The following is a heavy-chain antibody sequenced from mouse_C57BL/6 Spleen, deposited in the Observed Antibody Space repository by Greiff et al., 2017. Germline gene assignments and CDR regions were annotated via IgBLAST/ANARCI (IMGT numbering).Heavy chain of an antibody. CDR2: IYPGDGDT. Sequence: VQLQQSGPELVKPGASVKISCKASGYAFSSSWMNWVKQRPGKGLEWIGRIYPGDGDTNYNGKFKGKATLTADKSSSTAYMQLSSLTSEDSAVYFCARSDYDWDYYAMDYWGQGTSVTVSS. CDR1: GYAFSSSW. CDR3: ARSDYDWDYYAMDY. V-gene: IGHV1-82*01. D-gene: IGHD2-4*01. J-gene: IGHJ4*01.